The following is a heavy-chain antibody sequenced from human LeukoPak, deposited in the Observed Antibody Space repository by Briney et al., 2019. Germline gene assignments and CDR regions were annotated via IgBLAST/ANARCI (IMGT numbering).Heavy chain of an antibody. V-gene: IGHV4-59*02. J-gene: IGHJ4*02. CDR1: GASVSSDY. CDR2: VYHSGST. Sequence: ASETLSLTCTVSGASVSSDYWNWIRQPPGKGLEWIGHVYHSGSTNYNPSLKSRVTISVDTSKNQFSLKLSSVTAADTAVYYCAGSYGSGSYLLFDYWGQGTLVTVSS. CDR3: AGSYGSGSYLLFDY. D-gene: IGHD3-10*01.